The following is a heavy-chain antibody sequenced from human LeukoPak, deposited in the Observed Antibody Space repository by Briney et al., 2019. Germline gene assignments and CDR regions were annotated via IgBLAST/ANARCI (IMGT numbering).Heavy chain of an antibody. CDR1: GFTFSSYG. V-gene: IGHV3-30*02. CDR2: IRYDGSNK. Sequence: SGGSLRLSCAASGFTFSSYGMHWVRQAPGKGLEWVAFIRYDGSNKYYADSVKGRFTISRDNSKNTLYLQMNSLRAEDTAVYYCARDEDYTAMVTNYMDVWGKGTTVTVSS. J-gene: IGHJ6*03. CDR3: ARDEDYTAMVTNYMDV. D-gene: IGHD5-18*01.